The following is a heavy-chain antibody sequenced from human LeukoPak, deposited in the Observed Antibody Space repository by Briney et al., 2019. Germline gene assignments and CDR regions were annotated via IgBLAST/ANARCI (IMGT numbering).Heavy chain of an antibody. Sequence: GASLKVSCKASGYTFTSYYMHWVRQAPGQGLEWMGIINPSGGSTSYAQKFQGRVTMTRDMSTSTVYMELSSLRSEDTAVYYCAREYLVRGVNYYYMDVWGKGTTVTVSS. CDR1: GYTFTSYY. CDR2: INPSGGST. V-gene: IGHV1-46*01. J-gene: IGHJ6*03. CDR3: AREYLVRGVNYYYMDV. D-gene: IGHD3-10*01.